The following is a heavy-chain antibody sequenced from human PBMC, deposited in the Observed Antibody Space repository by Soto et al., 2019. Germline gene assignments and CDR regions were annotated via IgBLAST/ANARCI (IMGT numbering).Heavy chain of an antibody. D-gene: IGHD2-8*01. CDR2: ISGTGTTT. CDR3: VKAVYLLDVDY. J-gene: IGHJ4*02. V-gene: IGHV3-23*01. CDR1: DFTFSSYA. Sequence: EVQLLESGGGLIQPGGSLRLSCAASDFTFSSYAMTWVRQAPGKGLEWVSTISGTGTTTYYADSVKGRFTISRDNSKNTLYLQMNSLRTEDTAVYYCVKAVYLLDVDYWGQGTLVTVSS.